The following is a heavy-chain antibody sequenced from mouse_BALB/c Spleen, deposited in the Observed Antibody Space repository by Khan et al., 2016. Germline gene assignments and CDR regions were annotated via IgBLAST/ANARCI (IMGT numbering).Heavy chain of an antibody. D-gene: IGHD2-1*01. V-gene: IGHV1S137*01. CDR1: GYTFTDYA. CDR3: AREGLNYDYAIDY. CDR2: ISTYYGDT. J-gene: IGHJ4*01. Sequence: QVQLKESGAELVRPGVSVKISCKGSGYTFTDYAMPWVTQSHAPNLQWIGVISTYYGDTSYNQKFEVKATMTVDKSSSTAYMELARLTSEESAIYYCAREGLNYDYAIDYWGKGTSVTVSS.